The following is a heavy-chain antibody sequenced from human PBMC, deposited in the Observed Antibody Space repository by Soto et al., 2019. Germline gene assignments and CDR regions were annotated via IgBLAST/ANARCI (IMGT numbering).Heavy chain of an antibody. CDR3: VRHEGPDDYYTNGHLDY. Sequence: LTISCRVSGYRFSTYWIGWVRQXPGKGLEWMGIIYPGDSDTRYSPSFQGLVTISADKSIFTAYLQWSSLKASDTAMYFCVRHEGPDDYYTNGHLDYWGQGTLVTVSS. J-gene: IGHJ4*02. CDR1: GYRFSTYW. D-gene: IGHD2-8*01. CDR2: IYPGDSDT. V-gene: IGHV5-51*01.